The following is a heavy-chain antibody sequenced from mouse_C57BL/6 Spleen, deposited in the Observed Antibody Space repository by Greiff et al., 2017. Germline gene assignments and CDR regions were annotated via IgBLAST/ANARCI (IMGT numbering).Heavy chain of an antibody. J-gene: IGHJ2*01. D-gene: IGHD1-1*01. CDR3: ARDWGTTVPNFDY. Sequence: EVQLQESGPGLVKPSQSLSLTCSVTGYSITSGYYWNWIRQFPGNKLEWMGYISYDGSNNYNPSLKNRISITRDTSKNQFFLKLNSVTTEDTATYYCARDWGTTVPNFDYWGQGTTLTVSS. CDR2: ISYDGSN. CDR1: GYSITSGYY. V-gene: IGHV3-6*01.